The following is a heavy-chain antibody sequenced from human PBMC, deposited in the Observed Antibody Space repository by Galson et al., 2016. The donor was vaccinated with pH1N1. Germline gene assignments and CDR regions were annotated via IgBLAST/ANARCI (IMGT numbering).Heavy chain of an antibody. CDR1: GFSFSETA. V-gene: IGHV3-73*01. D-gene: IGHD3-10*01. CDR2: IRSKANNFAT. J-gene: IGHJ4*02. Sequence: SLRLSCAAPGFSFSETAMHWVRQASGKGLEWIGRIRSKANNFATAYAASLKGRFTISRDDSNNMAYLQMSSLKTEDTAVYFCTRQGPMVRGVARWLDYWGQGTLVTVSS. CDR3: TRQGPMVRGVARWLDY.